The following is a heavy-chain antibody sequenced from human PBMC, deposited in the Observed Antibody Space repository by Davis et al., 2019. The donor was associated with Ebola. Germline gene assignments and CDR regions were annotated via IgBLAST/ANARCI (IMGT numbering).Heavy chain of an antibody. D-gene: IGHD5-24*01. Sequence: GGSLRLSCAASGFAFTRHSMNWVRQAPGKGLEWIVFISSGGDDRSYADSVRGRFTVSRDNAKYSLFLQLNSLRDEETTQYYCARDAEDGSGNWFFDFRGRGALVTVSS. CDR1: GFAFTRHS. CDR3: ARDAEDGSGNWFFDF. CDR2: ISSGGDDR. V-gene: IGHV3-48*02. J-gene: IGHJ2*01.